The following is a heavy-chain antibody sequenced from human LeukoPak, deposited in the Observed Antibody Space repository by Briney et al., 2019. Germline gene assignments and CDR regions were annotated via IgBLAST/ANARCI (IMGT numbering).Heavy chain of an antibody. CDR3: AKGTSSPIVYYFDY. Sequence: PGGSLRLSCAASGFTFSSYWMSWVRQAPGKGLEWVSAISGSGGSTYYADSVKGRFTISRDNSKNTLYLQMNSLRAEDTAVYYCAKGTSSPIVYYFDYWGQGTLVTVSS. J-gene: IGHJ4*02. CDR1: GFTFSSYW. CDR2: ISGSGGST. D-gene: IGHD2-2*01. V-gene: IGHV3-23*01.